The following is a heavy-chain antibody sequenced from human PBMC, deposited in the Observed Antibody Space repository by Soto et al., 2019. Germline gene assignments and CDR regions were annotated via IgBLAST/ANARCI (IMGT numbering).Heavy chain of an antibody. D-gene: IGHD6-19*01. CDR1: GFTFSSYA. CDR3: AKNEDKWLVPRYYYYGIDV. CDR2: ISGSGGST. J-gene: IGHJ6*02. V-gene: IGHV3-23*01. Sequence: EVQLLESGGGLVQPGGSLRLSCAASGFTFSSYAMSWVRQAPGKGLEWVSAISGSGGSTYYADSVKGRFTISRDNSKNTLYLQMNSLRAEDTAVYYCAKNEDKWLVPRYYYYGIDVWGQGTTVTVSS.